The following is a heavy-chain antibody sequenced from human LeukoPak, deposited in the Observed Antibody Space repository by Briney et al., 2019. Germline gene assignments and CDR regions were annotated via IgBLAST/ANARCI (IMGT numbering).Heavy chain of an antibody. D-gene: IGHD1-26*01. Sequence: GGSLRLSCAASGFRFSSYVMSWVRQAPGKGLEYVSSIDGSDGASYYADSVKGRFTISRDNSKNTLFLQMNSLRVEDTAVYYCARVDSGDYDYWGQGTLLTVSS. CDR3: ARVDSGDYDY. J-gene: IGHJ4*02. CDR1: GFRFSSYV. V-gene: IGHV3-23*01. CDR2: IDGSDGAS.